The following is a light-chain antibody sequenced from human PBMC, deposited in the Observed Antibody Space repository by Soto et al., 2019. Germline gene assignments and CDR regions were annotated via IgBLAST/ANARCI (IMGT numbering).Light chain of an antibody. J-gene: IGLJ1*01. CDR3: QSYDSSLSGYV. CDR2: ANT. Sequence: QSALTQPPSVSGAPGQRVTISCTGSSSNIGAGYDVHWYQQLPGTAPKLLIYANTNRPLGVPGRFSGSKSGTSASLAITGLQAEDEADYYCQSYDSSLSGYVFGTGTKLTVL. CDR1: SSNIGAGYD. V-gene: IGLV1-40*01.